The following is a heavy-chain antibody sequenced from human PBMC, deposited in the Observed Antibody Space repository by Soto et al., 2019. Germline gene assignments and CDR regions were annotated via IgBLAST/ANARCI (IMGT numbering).Heavy chain of an antibody. D-gene: IGHD1-20*01. V-gene: IGHV4-39*01. Sequence: SETLSLTCTVSGGSISSSSYYWGWIRQPPGKGLEWIGSIYYSGSTYYNPSLKSRVTISVDTSKNQFPLKLSSVTAADTAVYYCARRLNLDYYYYGMDVWGQGTTVTVSS. CDR1: GGSISSSSYY. CDR3: ARRLNLDYYYYGMDV. CDR2: IYYSGST. J-gene: IGHJ6*02.